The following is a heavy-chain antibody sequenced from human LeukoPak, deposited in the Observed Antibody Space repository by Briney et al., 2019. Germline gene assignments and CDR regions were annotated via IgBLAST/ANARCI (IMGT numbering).Heavy chain of an antibody. CDR2: VNPSSGRT. Sequence: ASVKVSCKASGYTFTSYYMHWVRQAPGQGLEWMGIVNPSSGRTTYAQKFQGRVTMTRDTSTSTVYMELSSLRSEDTAVYYCARGTGGDPRFDYEGQGTLVTVSS. D-gene: IGHD7-27*01. J-gene: IGHJ4*02. V-gene: IGHV1-46*01. CDR1: GYTFTSYY. CDR3: ARGTGGDPRFDY.